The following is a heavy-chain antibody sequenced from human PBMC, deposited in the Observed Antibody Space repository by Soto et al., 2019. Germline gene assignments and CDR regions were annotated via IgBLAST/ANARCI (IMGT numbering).Heavy chain of an antibody. CDR1: GFTFSGYA. V-gene: IGHV3-30*18. J-gene: IGHJ4*02. CDR3: AKDTYYHDSSGYYVFDY. CDR2: ISYDGSNR. Sequence: GGSLRLSCAASGFTFSGYAMSWVRQAPGKGLEWVAVISYDGSNRNYADSVKGRFTISRDNSKNTLYLQMNSLRAEDTAVYYCAKDTYYHDSSGYYVFDYWGQGTLVTVSS. D-gene: IGHD3-22*01.